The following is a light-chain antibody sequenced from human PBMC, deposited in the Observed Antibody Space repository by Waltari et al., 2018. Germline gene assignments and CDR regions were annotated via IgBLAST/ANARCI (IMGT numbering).Light chain of an antibody. CDR1: RLRSHS. V-gene: IGLV3-19*01. J-gene: IGLJ3*02. Sequence: SSELTQDPAVSVALGQTVRITCQGDRLRSHSANWYQQKPGQAPVLVIYGKNNRPSGIPDRFSGSISGNTASLTITGAQAEDEADYYCNSRDSSDYHLVFGGGTKLTVL. CDR2: GKN. CDR3: NSRDSSDYHLV.